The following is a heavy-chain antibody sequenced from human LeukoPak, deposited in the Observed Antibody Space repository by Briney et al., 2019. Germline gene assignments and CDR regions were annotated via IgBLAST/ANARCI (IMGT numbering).Heavy chain of an antibody. CDR1: GYTFTSYG. J-gene: IGHJ4*02. Sequence: GASVKVSCKASGYTFTSYGISWVRQAPGQGLEWMGWISAYNGNTNYAQKLQGRVTMTTDTSTSAAYTELRSLRSDDTAVYYCARDWAGGIAVAGRGYYFDYWGQGTLVTVSS. D-gene: IGHD6-19*01. V-gene: IGHV1-18*01. CDR2: ISAYNGNT. CDR3: ARDWAGGIAVAGRGYYFDY.